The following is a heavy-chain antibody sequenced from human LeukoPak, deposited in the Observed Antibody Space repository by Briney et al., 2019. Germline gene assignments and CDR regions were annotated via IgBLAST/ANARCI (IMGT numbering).Heavy chain of an antibody. Sequence: SETLSLTCTVSGGSISSYYWNWIRQPPGKGLEWIGYIYYSGSTDYNPSLKSRVTISVDTSKNQFSLKLSSVTAADTAVYYCAREPRAWFGDYYYYYMDVWGKGTTVTVSS. CDR2: IYYSGST. V-gene: IGHV4-59*01. CDR3: AREPRAWFGDYYYYYMDV. J-gene: IGHJ6*03. CDR1: GGSISSYY. D-gene: IGHD3-10*01.